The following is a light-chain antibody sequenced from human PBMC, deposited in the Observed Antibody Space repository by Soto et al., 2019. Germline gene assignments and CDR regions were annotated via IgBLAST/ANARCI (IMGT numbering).Light chain of an antibody. V-gene: IGLV2-14*03. CDR1: SSDVGRYNY. CDR3: SSYTSSSTVL. CDR2: DVS. Sequence: QSALVQPASVSGSPGQSITISCTGTSSDVGRYNYVSWHQHHAGTAPKLMIYDVSNRPSGVSNRFSGSKSGNTASLTISGLQAEDEADYYCSSYTSSSTVLFGGGTKLTVL. J-gene: IGLJ2*01.